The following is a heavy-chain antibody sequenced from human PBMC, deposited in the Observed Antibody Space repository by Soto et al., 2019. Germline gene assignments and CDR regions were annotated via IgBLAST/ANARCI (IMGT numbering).Heavy chain of an antibody. Sequence: QVQLQESGPGLVKLSQTLSLTCTVSGGSISSGGYYWSWIRQHPGKGLEWIGYIYYSGSTYYNPSLKSRGTLSVDSSKNQFSLKLSSVTAADTAVYYCASLQLWLEDGMDVWGQGTTVTVSS. V-gene: IGHV4-31*03. CDR3: ASLQLWLEDGMDV. J-gene: IGHJ6*02. D-gene: IGHD5-18*01. CDR2: IYYSGST. CDR1: GGSISSGGYY.